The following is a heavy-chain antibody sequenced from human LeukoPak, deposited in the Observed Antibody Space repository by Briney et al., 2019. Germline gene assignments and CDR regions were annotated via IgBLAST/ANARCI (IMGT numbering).Heavy chain of an antibody. Sequence: SGGSQRLSCAASGFTFRSYWMSWVRQAPGKGLEWVANIQEDGSDKYYVDSVKGRFTISRDNAKNSLYLQMNSLRAEDTAVYYCARVSSWRDYWGQGTLVTVSS. J-gene: IGHJ4*02. D-gene: IGHD6-13*01. CDR3: ARVSSWRDY. CDR1: GFTFRSYW. CDR2: IQEDGSDK. V-gene: IGHV3-7*01.